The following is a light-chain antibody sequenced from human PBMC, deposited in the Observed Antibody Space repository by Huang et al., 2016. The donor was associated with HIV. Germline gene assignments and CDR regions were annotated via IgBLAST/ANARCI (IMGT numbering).Light chain of an antibody. V-gene: IGKV3-11*01. CDR2: DAS. CDR3: QQRSSWPRVT. J-gene: IGKJ4*01. Sequence: EIVLTQSPATLSLSPGERATLSCRASQSVSRFLAWYQPKAGQAPRLLIYDASNRAIDIPARFSGSGSGTEFTLTISSLEPEDFAVYYCQQRSSWPRVTFGGGTKVELK. CDR1: QSVSRF.